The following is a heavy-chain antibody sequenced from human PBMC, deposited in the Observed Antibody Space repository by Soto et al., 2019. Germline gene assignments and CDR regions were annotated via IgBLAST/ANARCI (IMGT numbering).Heavy chain of an antibody. CDR2: IYYSGSI. V-gene: IGHV4-31*03. CDR3: ARAHSSGRIFDS. Sequence: QVQLQESGPGPVKPSQTLSLTCSVSGGSISSGGYYWSWIRQHPGKGLEWIGYIYYSGSIQYNPSLKSRVTISVDTSKNQFSLKLSSVTAADTAVYYCARAHSSGRIFDSWGQGTLVTVSS. D-gene: IGHD6-19*01. J-gene: IGHJ4*02. CDR1: GGSISSGGYY.